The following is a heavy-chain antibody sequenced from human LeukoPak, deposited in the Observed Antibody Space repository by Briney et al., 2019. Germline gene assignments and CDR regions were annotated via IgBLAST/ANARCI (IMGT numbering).Heavy chain of an antibody. Sequence: SQTLSLTCTVSGGSISSGGHYWSWIRQHPGKGLEWIGYIYYSGSTYYNPSLKSRVTISVDTSKNQFSLKLSSVTAADTAVYYCARYYDSSGYYRYFGYWGQGTLVTVSS. J-gene: IGHJ4*02. CDR2: IYYSGST. V-gene: IGHV4-31*03. CDR1: GGSISSGGHY. CDR3: ARYYDSSGYYRYFGY. D-gene: IGHD3-22*01.